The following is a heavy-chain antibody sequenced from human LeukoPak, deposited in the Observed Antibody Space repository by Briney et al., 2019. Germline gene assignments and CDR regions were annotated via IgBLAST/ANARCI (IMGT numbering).Heavy chain of an antibody. CDR1: GLTFSSYG. J-gene: IGHJ4*02. V-gene: IGHV3-30*18. CDR2: ISYDGSNK. Sequence: GRSLRLSCAASGLTFSSYGMHWVRQAPGKGLEWVAVISYDGSNKYYADSVKGRFTISRDNSKNTLYLQMNSLRAEDTAVYYCAKDDRYYYDSSGTIDYWGQGTLVTVSS. CDR3: AKDDRYYYDSSGTIDY. D-gene: IGHD3-22*01.